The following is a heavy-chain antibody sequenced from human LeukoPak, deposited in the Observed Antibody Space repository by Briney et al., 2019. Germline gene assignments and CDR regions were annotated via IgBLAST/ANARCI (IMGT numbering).Heavy chain of an antibody. Sequence: GGSLRLSCAASGFTFSSYAMSWVRHAPGKGLELVGRTRNKANSYTTEYAASVKGRFTISRDDSKNSLYLQMNSLKTEDTAVYYCARDRGDGFDYWGQGTLVTVSS. CDR2: TRNKANSYTT. J-gene: IGHJ4*02. V-gene: IGHV3-72*01. CDR3: ARDRGDGFDY. CDR1: GFTFSSYA. D-gene: IGHD3-10*01.